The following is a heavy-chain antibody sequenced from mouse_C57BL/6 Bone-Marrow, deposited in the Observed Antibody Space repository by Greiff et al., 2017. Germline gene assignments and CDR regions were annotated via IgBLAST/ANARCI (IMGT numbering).Heavy chain of an antibody. CDR1: GYTFTDYY. D-gene: IGHD1-1*01. CDR2: LYPGSGNT. Sequence: QVHVKQSGAELVRPGASVKLSCKASGYTFTDYYINWVKQRPGQGLEWIARLYPGSGNTYYNEKFKGKATLTAEKSSSTAYMQLSSLTSEDSAVYFCARGDYGSSYWYFDVWGTGTTVTVSS. CDR3: ARGDYGSSYWYFDV. J-gene: IGHJ1*03. V-gene: IGHV1-76*01.